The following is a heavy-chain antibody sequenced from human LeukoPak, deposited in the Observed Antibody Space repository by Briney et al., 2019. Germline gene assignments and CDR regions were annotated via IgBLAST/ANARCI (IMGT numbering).Heavy chain of an antibody. CDR2: ISSSSSYI. J-gene: IGHJ3*02. D-gene: IGHD3-22*01. CDR3: GRDRRIYYYDSSGYCDAFDI. CDR1: GFTFSSYS. V-gene: IGHV3-21*01. Sequence: PGGSLRLSCAASGFTFSSYSMNWVRQAPGKGLEWVSSISSSSSYIYYADSVKGRFTISRDNAKNSLYLQMNSLRAEDTAVYYCGRDRRIYYYDSSGYCDAFDIWGQGTMVTVSS.